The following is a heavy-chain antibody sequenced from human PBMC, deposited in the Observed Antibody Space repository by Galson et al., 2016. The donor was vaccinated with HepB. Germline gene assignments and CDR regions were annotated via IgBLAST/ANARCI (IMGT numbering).Heavy chain of an antibody. D-gene: IGHD4-11*01. CDR1: GYTFTTYY. CDR2: INPSGGGA. Sequence: SVKVSCKASGYTFTTYYMHWVRQAPGQGLEWMGIINPSGGGASYAQKFQGRVTMTRDTSTSTVYMELSSLRSEDTAVYYCSREGGINRNFDPWGQGTLVTVSS. V-gene: IGHV1-46*03. J-gene: IGHJ5*02. CDR3: SREGGINRNFDP.